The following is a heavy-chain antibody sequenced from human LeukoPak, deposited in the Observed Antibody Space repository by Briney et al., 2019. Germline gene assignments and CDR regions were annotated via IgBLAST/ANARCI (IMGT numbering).Heavy chain of an antibody. CDR3: AKVPDYGGNYDY. CDR1: GFTFSSYA. V-gene: IGHV3-23*01. J-gene: IGHJ4*02. Sequence: GGSLRLSCAASGFTFSSYAMSWVRQAPGKGLEWVSAISGSGGSTHYADSVKGRFTISRDNSKNPLYLQMNSLRAEDTAVYYCAKVPDYGGNYDYWGQGTLVTVSS. D-gene: IGHD4-23*01. CDR2: ISGSGGST.